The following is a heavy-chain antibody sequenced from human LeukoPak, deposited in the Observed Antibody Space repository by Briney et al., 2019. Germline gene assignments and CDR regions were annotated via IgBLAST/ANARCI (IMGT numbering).Heavy chain of an antibody. V-gene: IGHV4-31*03. Sequence: SETLSLTCTVSGGSISSGGYYWSWVRQHPGKGLEWIGYIYYSGSTYYNPSLKSRVTISVYTSKNQFSLKLSSVTAADTAVYFCARGTGYCTTTSCYPFDYWGQGTLVTVSS. CDR3: ARGTGYCTTTSCYPFDY. J-gene: IGHJ4*02. CDR1: GGSISSGGYY. D-gene: IGHD2-2*01. CDR2: IYYSGST.